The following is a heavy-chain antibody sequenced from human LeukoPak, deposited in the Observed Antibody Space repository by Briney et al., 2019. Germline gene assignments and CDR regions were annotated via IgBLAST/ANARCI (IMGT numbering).Heavy chain of an antibody. V-gene: IGHV4-34*01. CDR2: INHSGST. CDR3: ARLGDYGDYVLDY. D-gene: IGHD4-17*01. Sequence: PSETLSLTCAVYGGSFSGYYWSWIRQPPGKGLEWIGEINHSGSTNYNPSLKSRVTISVDTSKNQFSLKLSSVTAADTAVYYCARLGDYGDYVLDYWGQGTLVTVSS. CDR1: GGSFSGYY. J-gene: IGHJ4*02.